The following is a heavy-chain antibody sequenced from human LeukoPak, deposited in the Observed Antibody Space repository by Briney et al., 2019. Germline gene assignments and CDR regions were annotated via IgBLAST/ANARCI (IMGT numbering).Heavy chain of an antibody. CDR2: IYYSGST. J-gene: IGHJ3*02. D-gene: IGHD2-2*01. CDR3: ARDSRYCSSTSCSAFDI. V-gene: IGHV4-31*03. CDR1: GGSISSGGYY. Sequence: SETLSLTCTVSGGSISSGGYYWSWIRQHPGKGLEWIGYIYYSGSTYYNPSLKGRVTISVDTSKNQFSLKLSSVTAADTAVYYCARDSRYCSSTSCSAFDIWGQGTMVTVSS.